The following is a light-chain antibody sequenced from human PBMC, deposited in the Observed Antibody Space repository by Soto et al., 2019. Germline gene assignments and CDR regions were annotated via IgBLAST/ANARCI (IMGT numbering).Light chain of an antibody. Sequence: DIQITQSPSSLSASVGDRVTITCRASRSISVYLNWYQQKPGRAPNLLIYAASNLQKGVPSRFSGSGSGTDFTLTISSLQPEDFATYYCQQNYIDTLTFGQGTRLEIK. CDR2: AAS. CDR1: RSISVY. CDR3: QQNYIDTLT. V-gene: IGKV1-39*01. J-gene: IGKJ5*01.